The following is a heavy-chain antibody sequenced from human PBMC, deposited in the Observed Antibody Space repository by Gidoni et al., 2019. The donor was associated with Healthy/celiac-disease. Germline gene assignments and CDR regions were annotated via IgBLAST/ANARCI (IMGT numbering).Heavy chain of an antibody. J-gene: IGHJ4*02. CDR1: GYTFTSYD. D-gene: IGHD3-22*01. CDR3: ARGVHYYDSSGYPTFDY. Sequence: QVQLVQSGAEVKKPGASVKVSCKASGYTFTSYDINWVRQATGQGLEWMGWMNPNSGNTGYAQKFQGRVTMTRNTSISTAYMELSSLRSEDTAVYYCARGVHYYDSSGYPTFDYWGQGTLVTVSS. V-gene: IGHV1-8*01. CDR2: MNPNSGNT.